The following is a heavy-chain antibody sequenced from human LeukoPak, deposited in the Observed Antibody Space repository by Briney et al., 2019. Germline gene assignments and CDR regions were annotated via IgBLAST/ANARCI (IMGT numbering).Heavy chain of an antibody. J-gene: IGHJ5*02. D-gene: IGHD4-17*01. Sequence: GGSLRLSCAASGFTFSSYAMSWVRQAPGKGLEWVSRINSDGSSTSYADSVKGRFTISRDDAKNTLYLQMNSLRAEDTAVYYCARSLATVTTGPVRLDPWGQGTLVTVSS. CDR3: ARSLATVTTGPVRLDP. CDR2: INSDGSST. V-gene: IGHV3-74*01. CDR1: GFTFSSYA.